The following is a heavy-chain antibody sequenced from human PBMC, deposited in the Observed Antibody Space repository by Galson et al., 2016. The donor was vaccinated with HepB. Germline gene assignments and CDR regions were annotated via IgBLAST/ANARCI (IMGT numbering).Heavy chain of an antibody. J-gene: IGHJ5*02. CDR3: VREGGRGGGSP. Sequence: LRLSCAASGFTFTSHWMSWARQPPGKGLEWVANIKQDGSEKNYVDSVKGRSTISRDNAKNSLYLKMKSLRAEDTAVYYCVREGGRGGGSPWGQGALVTVSS. V-gene: IGHV3-7*03. D-gene: IGHD3-16*01. CDR1: GFTFTSHW. CDR2: IKQDGSEK.